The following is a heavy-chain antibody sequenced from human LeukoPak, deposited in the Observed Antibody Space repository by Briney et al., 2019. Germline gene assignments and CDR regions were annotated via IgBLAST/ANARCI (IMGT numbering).Heavy chain of an antibody. J-gene: IGHJ4*02. D-gene: IGHD3-3*01. Sequence: GGSLRLSCVASGLTFSSHWMSWVRQAPGKGLEWVANIKKDGSEKYYVDSVKGRFTISRDNTKNSLYLQMNSLRAEDTGVYYCARYGPNDSPCDYWGQGTLVTVSS. V-gene: IGHV3-7*01. CDR2: IKKDGSEK. CDR3: ARYGPNDSPCDY. CDR1: GLTFSSHW.